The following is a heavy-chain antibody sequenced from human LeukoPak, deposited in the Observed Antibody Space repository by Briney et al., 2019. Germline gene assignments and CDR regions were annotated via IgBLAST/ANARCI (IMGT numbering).Heavy chain of an antibody. CDR2: FYYSGST. Sequence: SETLSLTCTVSGGSISSYYWSWTRQPPGKGLEWIGYFYYSGSTNYNPSLKSRVTISVDTSKNQFSLKLSSVTAADTAVYYCARSCGGDCYYYYGMDVWGQGTTVTVSS. V-gene: IGHV4-59*08. CDR1: GGSISSYY. D-gene: IGHD2-21*02. CDR3: ARSCGGDCYYYYGMDV. J-gene: IGHJ6*02.